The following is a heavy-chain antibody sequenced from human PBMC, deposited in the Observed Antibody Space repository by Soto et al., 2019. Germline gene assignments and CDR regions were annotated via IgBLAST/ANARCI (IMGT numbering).Heavy chain of an antibody. CDR1: VFTFIDYY. CDR2: ISSSATYA. CDR3: ARNDSSGYLDS. V-gene: IGHV3-11*06. Sequence: GWSLRLSCASSVFTFIDYYMSWIRQAPGKGLEWLSYISSSATYAIYADSVKGRFTLSRDNAKNSLYLQMNSLRAEDTAVYYCARNDSSGYLDSWGQGTLVTVSS. J-gene: IGHJ4*02. D-gene: IGHD3-22*01.